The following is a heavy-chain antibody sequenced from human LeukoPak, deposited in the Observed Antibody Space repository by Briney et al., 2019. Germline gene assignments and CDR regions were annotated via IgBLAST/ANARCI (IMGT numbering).Heavy chain of an antibody. Sequence: ASENVSCMASGYAFTYYYIHWVRQAPGQGLEWMGFINPSGGSTSYEQNFQGRVIITRGNSTSTVYMDLSSRKCHDPAVDYCSTADGGSDLFDYWGQGTLVTVSS. CDR3: STADGGSDLFDY. D-gene: IGHD4-23*01. CDR1: GYAFTYYY. V-gene: IGHV1-46*01. CDR2: INPSGGST. J-gene: IGHJ4*02.